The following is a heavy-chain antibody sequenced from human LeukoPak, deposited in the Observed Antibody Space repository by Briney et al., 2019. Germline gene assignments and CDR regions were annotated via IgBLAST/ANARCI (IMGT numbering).Heavy chain of an antibody. J-gene: IGHJ4*02. CDR2: ISDTGGST. V-gene: IGHV3-23*01. Sequence: GGSMRLSCAVSGIALSNYGMSWVRQAPGKGLEWVAGISDTGGSTNYADSVKGRFTISRDNPKNTLYLQMNSLRAEDTAVYFCAKRGVVIRVILVGFHKQAYYFDSWGQGALVTVSS. CDR3: AKRGVVIRVILVGFHKQAYYFDS. D-gene: IGHD3-22*01. CDR1: GIALSNYG.